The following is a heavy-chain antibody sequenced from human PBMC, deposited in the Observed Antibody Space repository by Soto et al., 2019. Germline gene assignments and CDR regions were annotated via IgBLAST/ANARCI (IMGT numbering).Heavy chain of an antibody. CDR2: ISGSGGST. CDR3: AKVGGGGSRRIPAIVDY. D-gene: IGHD1-26*01. Sequence: GGSLRLSCAASGFTFSSYAMSWVRQAPGKGLEWVSAISGSGGSTYYADSVKGRFTISRDNSKNTLYLQMNSLRAEDTAVYYCAKVGGGGSRRIPAIVDYWGQGTLVTVSS. J-gene: IGHJ4*02. V-gene: IGHV3-23*01. CDR1: GFTFSSYA.